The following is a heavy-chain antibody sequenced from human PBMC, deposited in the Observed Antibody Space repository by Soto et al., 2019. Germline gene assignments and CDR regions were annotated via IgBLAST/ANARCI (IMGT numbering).Heavy chain of an antibody. J-gene: IGHJ3*02. Sequence: SETLSLTCAVSGGSISSSNWWSWVRQPPGKGLEWIGEIYHSGSTNYNPSLKSRVTISVDKSKNQFSLKLSSVTAADTAVYYCARIFGHGDYGIDAFDIWGQGTMVTVSS. D-gene: IGHD4-17*01. CDR1: GGSISSSNW. CDR3: ARIFGHGDYGIDAFDI. V-gene: IGHV4-4*02. CDR2: IYHSGST.